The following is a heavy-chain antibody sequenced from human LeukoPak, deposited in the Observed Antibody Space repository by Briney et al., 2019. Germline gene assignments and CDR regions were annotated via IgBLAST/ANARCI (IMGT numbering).Heavy chain of an antibody. D-gene: IGHD6-13*01. Sequence: SQTLSLTCAISGDSVSSNSATWTWIRQSPSRCLEWLGRTYYRSKWYNEYAVSVKSRITANPDTSKNQFSLQLKSVTPEDTAVYYCVRGSSSSSWYFDYWGQGTLVTVSS. CDR2: TYYRSKWYN. J-gene: IGHJ4*02. V-gene: IGHV6-1*01. CDR1: GDSVSSNSAT. CDR3: VRGSSSSSWYFDY.